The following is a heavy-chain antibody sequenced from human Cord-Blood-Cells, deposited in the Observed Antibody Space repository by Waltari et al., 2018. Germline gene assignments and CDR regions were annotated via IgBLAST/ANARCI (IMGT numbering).Heavy chain of an antibody. CDR2: IYYSGST. CDR3: ARQVWYGSGSYYNWFDP. D-gene: IGHD3-10*01. V-gene: IGHV4-39*01. CDR1: GGSISSRSYY. J-gene: IGHJ5*02. Sequence: QLQLQESGPGLVKPSETLSLTCTVSGGSISSRSYYSGWIRQHPGKGLEGIGSIYYSGSTYYNPSLKSRVTISVDTSKNQFSLKLSSVTAADTAVYYCARQVWYGSGSYYNWFDPWGQGTLVTVSS.